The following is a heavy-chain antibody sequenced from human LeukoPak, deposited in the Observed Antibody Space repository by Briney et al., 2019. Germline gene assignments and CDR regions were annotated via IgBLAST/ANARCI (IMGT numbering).Heavy chain of an antibody. CDR1: GDSISSSNW. D-gene: IGHD1-26*01. CDR3: ARVRYSGSYYGHDAFDI. J-gene: IGHJ3*02. V-gene: IGHV4-4*02. CDR2: ISHSGST. Sequence: PSETLSLTCAVSGDSISSSNWWNWVRQSPGRGLEWIGEISHSGSTNYNPSLKSRVTISVDTSKNQFSLKMTSVTAADTAVYYCARVRYSGSYYGHDAFDIWGQGTMVTVSS.